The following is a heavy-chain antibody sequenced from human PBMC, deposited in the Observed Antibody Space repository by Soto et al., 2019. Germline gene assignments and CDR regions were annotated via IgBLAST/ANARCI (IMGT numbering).Heavy chain of an antibody. CDR2: IYYSGST. CDR3: ARNRLGYCSGGSCYWFDP. CDR1: GGPITNSDW. D-gene: IGHD2-15*01. V-gene: IGHV4-31*11. J-gene: IGHJ5*02. Sequence: SQTLSVTCAVSGGPITNSDWRNWVRQPPGQGLEWIGYIYYSGSTYYNPSLKSRVTISVDTSKNQFSLKLSSVTAADTAVYYCARNRLGYCSGGSCYWFDPWGQGTLVTAPQ.